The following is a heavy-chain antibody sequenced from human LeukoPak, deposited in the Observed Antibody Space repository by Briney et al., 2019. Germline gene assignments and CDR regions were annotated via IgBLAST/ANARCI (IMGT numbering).Heavy chain of an antibody. D-gene: IGHD3-22*01. CDR3: ARDLGKYTYYYDSSGYY. Sequence: ASVKVSCKASGCTFTSYYMHWVRQAPGQGLEWMGIINPSGGSTSYAQKFQGRVTMTRDTSTSTVYMELSSLRSEDTAVYYCARDLGKYTYYYDSSGYYWGQGTLVTVSS. J-gene: IGHJ4*02. V-gene: IGHV1-46*01. CDR1: GCTFTSYY. CDR2: INPSGGST.